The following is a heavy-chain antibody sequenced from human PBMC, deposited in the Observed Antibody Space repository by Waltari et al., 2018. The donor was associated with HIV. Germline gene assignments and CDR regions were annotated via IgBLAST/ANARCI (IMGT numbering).Heavy chain of an antibody. CDR3: AKGRTVTTHLSD. CDR1: GFTFSSSA. V-gene: IGHV3-23*01. J-gene: IGHJ4*02. CDR2: ISGSGGST. Sequence: EVQLLESGGGLVQPGGSLRLSCAASGFTFSSSAMSWVRPAPGKGLEWVSAISGSGGSTYYADSVKGRFTISRDNSKNTLYLQMNSLRAEDTAVYYCAKGRTVTTHLSDWGQGTLVTVSS. D-gene: IGHD4-17*01.